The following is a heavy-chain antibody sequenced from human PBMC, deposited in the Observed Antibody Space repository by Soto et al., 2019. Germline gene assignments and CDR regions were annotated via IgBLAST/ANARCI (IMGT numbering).Heavy chain of an antibody. V-gene: IGHV1-69*13. CDR1: GGTFSSYA. Sequence: SVKVSCKASGGTFSSYAISWVRQAPGQGLEWMGGIIPIFGTANYAQKFQGRVTTTADESTSTAYMELSSLRSEDTAVYYCAIPVVPAVSFYYWGQGTLVTVSS. CDR3: AIPVVPAVSFYY. D-gene: IGHD2-2*01. J-gene: IGHJ4*02. CDR2: IIPIFGTA.